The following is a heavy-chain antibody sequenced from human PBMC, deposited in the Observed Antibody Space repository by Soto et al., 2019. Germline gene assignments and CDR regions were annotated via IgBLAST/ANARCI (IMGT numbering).Heavy chain of an antibody. CDR3: ARLGGYVSVGYYYLWGS. J-gene: IGHJ5*02. D-gene: IGHD3-22*01. CDR2: INRSGST. V-gene: IGHV4-39*01. Sequence: SETLSLTCRVSDGSMNSDSSYWGWIRQPPGKGLEWIGVINRSGSTYHNLSLKGRVTMSVDASRNQFSLKLTSMTAADTAVYYCARLGGYVSVGYYYLWGSWGQGTLVTVSS. CDR1: DGSMNSDSSY.